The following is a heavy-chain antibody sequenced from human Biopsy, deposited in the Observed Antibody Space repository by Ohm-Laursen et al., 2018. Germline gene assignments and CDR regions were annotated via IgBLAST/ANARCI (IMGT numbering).Heavy chain of an antibody. CDR1: GFSFADYN. CDR2: ISSSGNTE. J-gene: IGHJ4*02. D-gene: IGHD6-13*01. Sequence: SLRLSCAANGFSFADYNMSWIRQAPGKGLDWVSYISSSGNTEKYADSVKGRFTISRDNAKQSVHLQMKSLRAEDTAVYYCVTEVGGVSSWYNNWGQGTLVTVSS. V-gene: IGHV3-11*01. CDR3: VTEVGGVSSWYNN.